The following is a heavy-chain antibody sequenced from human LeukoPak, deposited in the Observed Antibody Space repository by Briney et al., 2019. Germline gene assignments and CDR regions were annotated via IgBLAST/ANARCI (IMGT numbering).Heavy chain of an antibody. CDR3: ATNYGYSSGWYLDY. D-gene: IGHD6-19*01. Sequence: LTGGSLRLSCAASGFTFSSYVMTWVRQAPGKGLEWVSGISNSGGTTYYADSVKGRFTVSRDNPTNTLYLQMNSLRAEDTAVYYCATNYGYSSGWYLDYWGQGTLVTVSS. V-gene: IGHV3-23*01. J-gene: IGHJ4*02. CDR1: GFTFSSYV. CDR2: ISNSGGTT.